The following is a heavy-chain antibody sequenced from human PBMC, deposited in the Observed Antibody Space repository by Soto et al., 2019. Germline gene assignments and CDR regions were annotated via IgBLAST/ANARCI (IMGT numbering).Heavy chain of an antibody. CDR1: GYTFTSYG. CDR3: ARTLATMDV. Sequence: QVQLVQSGAEVKKPGASVKVSCKASGYTFTSYGISWLRQAPGQGLEWMGWIRAYNGNTNYAQKLQVRVNMTTDTPTSTAYRELRSLRSDNTADYSCARTLATMDVWGHGTTVNVSS. CDR2: IRAYNGNT. J-gene: IGHJ6*02. V-gene: IGHV1-18*01.